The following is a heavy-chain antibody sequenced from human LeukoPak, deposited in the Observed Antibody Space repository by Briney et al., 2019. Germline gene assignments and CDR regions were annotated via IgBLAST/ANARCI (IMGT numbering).Heavy chain of an antibody. Sequence: GGSLRLSCAASGVTFSSYEMNWVRQAPGKGLEWVSYISSGSTIYDADSVKGRFTISRDNAKNSLYLQMNSLRAEDTAVYYCARESIAVAGAPFDYWGQGTLVTVSS. V-gene: IGHV3-48*03. CDR2: ISSGSTI. D-gene: IGHD6-19*01. J-gene: IGHJ4*02. CDR1: GVTFSSYE. CDR3: ARESIAVAGAPFDY.